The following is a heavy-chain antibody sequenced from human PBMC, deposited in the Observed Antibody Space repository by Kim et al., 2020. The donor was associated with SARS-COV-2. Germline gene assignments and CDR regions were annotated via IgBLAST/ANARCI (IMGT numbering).Heavy chain of an antibody. CDR1: GYTFTSYA. CDR2: INTNTGNP. V-gene: IGHV7-4-1*02. Sequence: ASVKVSCKASGYTFTSYAMNWVRQAPGQGLEWMGWINTNTGNPTYAQGFTGRFVFSLDTSVSTAYLQISSLKAEDTAVYYCARAWFGEFGVYYYGMDVWGQGTTVTVSS. J-gene: IGHJ6*02. CDR3: ARAWFGEFGVYYYGMDV. D-gene: IGHD3-10*01.